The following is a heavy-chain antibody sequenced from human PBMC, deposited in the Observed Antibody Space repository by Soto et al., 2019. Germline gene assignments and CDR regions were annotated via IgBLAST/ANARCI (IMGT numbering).Heavy chain of an antibody. CDR3: ARIFGNYFDY. Sequence: SETLSLTCTVSGGSISSYYWSWIRQPPGKGLEWIGYIYYSGSTNYNPSLKSRVTISVDTSKNQFSLKLSSVTAADTAVYYCARIFGNYFDYWGQGTLVTVSS. J-gene: IGHJ4*02. D-gene: IGHD3-10*01. CDR2: IYYSGST. CDR1: GGSISSYY. V-gene: IGHV4-59*08.